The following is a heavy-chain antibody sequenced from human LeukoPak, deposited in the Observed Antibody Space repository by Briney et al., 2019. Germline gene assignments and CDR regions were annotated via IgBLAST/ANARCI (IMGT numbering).Heavy chain of an antibody. V-gene: IGHV1-18*01. J-gene: IGHJ4*02. CDR3: ARMAYYYDSSGYYFASGGGDY. CDR1: GYTFTSYG. D-gene: IGHD3-22*01. CDR2: ISAYNGNT. Sequence: ASVKVSCKASGYTFTSYGISWVRQAPGQGLEWMGWISAYNGNTNYAQKLQGRVTMTTDTSTSTAYMELRSLRSDDTAVYYCARMAYYYDSSGYYFASGGGDYRGQGTLVTVSS.